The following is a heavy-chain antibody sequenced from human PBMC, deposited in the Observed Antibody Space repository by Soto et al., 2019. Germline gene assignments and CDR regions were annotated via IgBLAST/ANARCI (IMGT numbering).Heavy chain of an antibody. V-gene: IGHV4-30-4*01. Sequence: SETLSLTCTVFGGSISSGDYYWSWIRQPPGKGLEWIGYIYYSGSTYYNPSLKSRVTVSLDTSKNQFSLKLSSVTAADTAVYFCASVGTDGYFFDSWGQGTLDIVSS. CDR3: ASVGTDGYFFDS. J-gene: IGHJ4*02. D-gene: IGHD5-18*01. CDR1: GGSISSGDYY. CDR2: IYYSGST.